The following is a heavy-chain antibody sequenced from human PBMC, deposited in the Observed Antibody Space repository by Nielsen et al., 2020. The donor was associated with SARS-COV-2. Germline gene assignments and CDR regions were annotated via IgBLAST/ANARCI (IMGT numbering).Heavy chain of an antibody. V-gene: IGHV3-7*01. CDR1: GFTFSSYW. CDR3: ARESAYGDYSGGFDY. J-gene: IGHJ4*02. CDR2: IKQDGSEK. D-gene: IGHD4-17*01. Sequence: GESLKISCAASGFTFSSYWMSWVRQAPGKGLEWVANIKQDGSEKYYADSVKGRFTISRDNSNNTLSLQLNSLRVEDTAVYYCARESAYGDYSGGFDYWGQGTLVTVSS.